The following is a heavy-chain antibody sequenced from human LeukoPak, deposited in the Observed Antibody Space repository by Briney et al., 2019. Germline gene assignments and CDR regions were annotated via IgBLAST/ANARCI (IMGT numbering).Heavy chain of an antibody. D-gene: IGHD1-14*01. CDR2: ISSSSSTI. Sequence: GGSLRLSCAASGFTFSSYSMNWVRQAPGKGLEWVSYISSSSSTIYYADSVEGRFTISRDNAKNSLYLQMNSLRAEDTAVYYCARGKPGLDYWGQGTLVTVSS. CDR3: ARGKPGLDY. J-gene: IGHJ4*02. V-gene: IGHV3-48*04. CDR1: GFTFSSYS.